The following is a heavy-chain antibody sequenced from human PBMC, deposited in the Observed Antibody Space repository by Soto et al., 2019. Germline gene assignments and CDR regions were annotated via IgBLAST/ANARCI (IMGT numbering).Heavy chain of an antibody. CDR1: GGTFSSYA. CDR2: IIPIFGTA. D-gene: IGHD2-2*01. Sequence: ASVKVSCKASGGTFSSYAISWVRQAPGQGLEWMGGIIPIFGTANYAQKFQGRVTITADESTSTAYMELSSLRSEDTAVYYCARGPVVVPAAIGYFDYWGQGTLVTVSS. CDR3: ARGPVVVPAAIGYFDY. J-gene: IGHJ4*02. V-gene: IGHV1-69*13.